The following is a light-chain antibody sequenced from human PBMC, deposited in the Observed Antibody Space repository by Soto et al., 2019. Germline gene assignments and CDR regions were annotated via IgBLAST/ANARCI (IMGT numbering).Light chain of an antibody. V-gene: IGLV6-57*04. J-gene: IGLJ2*01. CDR1: SGSIASNY. CDR3: QYYDSSNPVV. Sequence: NFMLTQPHSVSESPGKTVTISCTRSSGSIASNYVQWYQQSPGSAPTTVIYEDNQRPSGVPDRFSGSIDSSSNSASLTISGLKTEDEADYYCQYYDSSNPVVFGGGTKLTVL. CDR2: EDN.